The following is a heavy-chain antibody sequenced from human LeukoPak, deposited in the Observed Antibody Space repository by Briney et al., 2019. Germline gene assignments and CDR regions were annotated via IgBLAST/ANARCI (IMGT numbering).Heavy chain of an antibody. CDR2: ISSSSSYI. V-gene: IGHV3-21*01. D-gene: IGHD6-13*01. CDR1: GFTSSSYS. Sequence: GGSLRLSCAAPGFTSSSYSMNWVRQAPGKGLEWVSSISSSSSYIYYADSVKGRFTISRDNAKNSLYLQMNSLRAEDTAVYYCARDGGAAAGYWGQGTLVTVSS. J-gene: IGHJ4*02. CDR3: ARDGGAAAGY.